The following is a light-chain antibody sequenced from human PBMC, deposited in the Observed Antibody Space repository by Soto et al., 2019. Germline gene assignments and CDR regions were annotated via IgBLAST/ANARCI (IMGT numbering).Light chain of an antibody. J-gene: IGKJ2*01. CDR2: GAS. Sequence: EIVLTQSPGTLSLSPGERATLSCRASQSVSSSYLAWYQQKPGQAPRLLIYGASSRATGIPDRFSGSGSGRDFTLTISRLEPEDFAVYYCQQYGSSPKYTFGPGTKLEIK. V-gene: IGKV3-20*01. CDR1: QSVSSSY. CDR3: QQYGSSPKYT.